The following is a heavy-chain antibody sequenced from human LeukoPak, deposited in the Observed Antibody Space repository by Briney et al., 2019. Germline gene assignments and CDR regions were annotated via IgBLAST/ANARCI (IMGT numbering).Heavy chain of an antibody. Sequence: ASVKVSCKASGYTFTSYDINWVRQATGQGLEWMGWMNPNSGNTGYAQKFQGRVTITRNTSISTAYMELSSLRSEDTAVYYCARGGSSWYLGNNWFDPWGQGTLVTVPS. J-gene: IGHJ5*02. V-gene: IGHV1-8*03. CDR1: GYTFTSYD. CDR3: ARGGSSWYLGNNWFDP. CDR2: MNPNSGNT. D-gene: IGHD6-13*01.